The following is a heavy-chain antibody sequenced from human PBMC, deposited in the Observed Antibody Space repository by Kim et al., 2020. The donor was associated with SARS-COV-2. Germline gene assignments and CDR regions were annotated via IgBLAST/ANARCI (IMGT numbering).Heavy chain of an antibody. J-gene: IGHJ5*02. CDR2: INTNTGNP. CDR1: GYTFTSYA. D-gene: IGHD5-18*01. V-gene: IGHV7-4-1*02. Sequence: ASVKVSCKASGYTFTSYAMNWVRQAPGQGLEWMGWINTNTGNPTYAQGFTGRFVFSLDTSVSTAYLQISSLKAEDTAVYYCARYSEPTAMPRANWFDPWGQGTLVTVSS. CDR3: ARYSEPTAMPRANWFDP.